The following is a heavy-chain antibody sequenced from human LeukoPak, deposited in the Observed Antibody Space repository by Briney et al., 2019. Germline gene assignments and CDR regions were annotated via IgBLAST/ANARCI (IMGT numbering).Heavy chain of an antibody. Sequence: GASVKVSCKASGYTFTSYDINWVRQATGQGLEWMGWMNANSGNTGYAQKFQGRVTMTRNTSISTAYMELSSLTCEDTAVYYCARPSWVLRFLEWLFFDYWGQGTLVTASS. J-gene: IGHJ4*02. D-gene: IGHD3-3*01. CDR2: MNANSGNT. CDR3: ARPSWVLRFLEWLFFDY. V-gene: IGHV1-8*01. CDR1: GYTFTSYD.